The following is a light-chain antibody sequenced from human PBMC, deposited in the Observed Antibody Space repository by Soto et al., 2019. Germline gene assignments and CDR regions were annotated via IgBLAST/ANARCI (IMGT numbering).Light chain of an antibody. J-gene: IGLJ3*02. CDR3: AAWDDRLNGWV. Sequence: QSVLTQPPSASGTPGQRVSISCSGSSSNIGINTVNWYQQLPGTAPKLLIHSNGQRSSGVPDRFSGSKSGTSASLAITGLQSEDEADYYCAAWDDRLNGWVFGGGTKLTVL. V-gene: IGLV1-44*01. CDR2: SNG. CDR1: SSNIGINT.